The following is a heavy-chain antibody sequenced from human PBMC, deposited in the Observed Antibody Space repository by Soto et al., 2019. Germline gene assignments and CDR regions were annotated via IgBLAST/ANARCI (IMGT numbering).Heavy chain of an antibody. V-gene: IGHV3-33*01. CDR1: GFSFRSYG. D-gene: IGHD3-16*01. CDR3: ARDTWGLDY. CDR2: IWYDGSKK. J-gene: IGHJ4*02. Sequence: GGSLRLSCLASGFSFRSYGMHWVRQAPGKGLEWVAVIWYDGSKKYYGDSVKGRFTISRDDSKSTVYLHMNSLGAEDTAVYYCARDTWGLDYWGQGTQVTVSS.